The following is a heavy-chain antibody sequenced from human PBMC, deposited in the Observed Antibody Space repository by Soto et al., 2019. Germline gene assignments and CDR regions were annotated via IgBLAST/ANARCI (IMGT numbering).Heavy chain of an antibody. D-gene: IGHD2-2*02. J-gene: IGHJ6*02. CDR3: ARGSTSYCSSTSCYTRDYYYYYGMDV. CDR1: GYTFTSYY. CDR2: INPSGGST. V-gene: IGHV1-46*01. Sequence: QVQLGQSGAEVKKPGASVKVSCKASGYTFTSYYMHWVRQAPGQGLEWMGIINPSGGSTSYAQKFQGRVTMTRDTSTSTVYMELSSLRSEDTAVYYCARGSTSYCSSTSCYTRDYYYYYGMDVWGQGTTVTVSS.